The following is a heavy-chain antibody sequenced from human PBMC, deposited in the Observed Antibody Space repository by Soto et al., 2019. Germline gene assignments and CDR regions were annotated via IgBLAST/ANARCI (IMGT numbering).Heavy chain of an antibody. V-gene: IGHV3-23*01. CDR1: GFTFRSYA. CDR3: AKEPVGPDWYFEL. J-gene: IGHJ2*01. Sequence: DVQLLESGGGLVQPGGSLRLSCAASGFTFRSYAMSWVRQAPGKGLERVAGISGSSVSTHYADSVKGRFTVSRDNSKNTLYLQMNSLRAEDTAVYNCAKEPVGPDWYFELWGRGTLVTVSS. CDR2: ISGSSVST.